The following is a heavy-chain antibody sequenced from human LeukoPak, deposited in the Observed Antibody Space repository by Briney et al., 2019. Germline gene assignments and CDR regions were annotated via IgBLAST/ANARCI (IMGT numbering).Heavy chain of an antibody. V-gene: IGHV3-23*01. D-gene: IGHD3-22*01. J-gene: IGHJ4*02. CDR1: GFTFRSYA. CDR2: ISDSGGSS. Sequence: GGSLRLSCAASGFTFRSYAMSWVRQAPGKGLEWVSSISDSGGSSYYADFVKGRFTISRDNSKNTLHLQMNSLRAEDTAVYYCAKSAYYDSSGFYREYYFDYWGQGTLVTVSS. CDR3: AKSAYYDSSGFYREYYFDY.